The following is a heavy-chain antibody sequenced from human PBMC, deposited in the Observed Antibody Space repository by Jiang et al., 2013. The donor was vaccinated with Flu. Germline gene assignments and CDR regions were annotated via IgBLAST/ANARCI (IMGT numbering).Heavy chain of an antibody. J-gene: IGHJ5*02. D-gene: IGHD4-17*01. CDR3: ARGEANHYGDYPEWFDP. CDR2: IYPGDSDT. CDR1: GYSFTSYW. Sequence: KGSGYSFTSYWIGWVRQMPGKGLEWMGIIYPGDSDTRYSPSFQGQVTISADKSISTAYLQWCSLKASDTAMYYCARGEANHYGDYPEWFDPWGQGTLVTVSS. V-gene: IGHV5-51*01.